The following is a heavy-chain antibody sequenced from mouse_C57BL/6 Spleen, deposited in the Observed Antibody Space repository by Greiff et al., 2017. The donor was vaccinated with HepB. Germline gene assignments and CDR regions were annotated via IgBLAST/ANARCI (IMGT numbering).Heavy chain of an antibody. V-gene: IGHV5-12*01. J-gene: IGHJ2*01. D-gene: IGHD1-1*02. CDR3: ARRGGSPFDY. CDR2: ISNGGGST. Sequence: EVQLMESGGGLVQPGGSLKLSCAASGFTFSDYYMSWVRQTPEKRLEWVAYISNGGGSTYYPDTVKGRFTISRDNAKNTLYLQMSRLKSEDTAMYYCARRGGSPFDYWGQGTTLTVSS. CDR1: GFTFSDYY.